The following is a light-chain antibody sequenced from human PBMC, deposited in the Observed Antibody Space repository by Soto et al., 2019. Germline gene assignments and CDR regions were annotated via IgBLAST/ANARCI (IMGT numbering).Light chain of an antibody. CDR3: QEYGTSRT. V-gene: IGKV3-20*01. CDR2: GAS. Sequence: EIVLTQSPGTLSLSPGERVTLSCRASQSVSSSYLAWYQQRPGQAPRLLIYGASSRATGVPDRFSGSGSGTDFTLTISRLEPEDFAVYYWQEYGTSRTFGQGTKVETK. J-gene: IGKJ1*01. CDR1: QSVSSSY.